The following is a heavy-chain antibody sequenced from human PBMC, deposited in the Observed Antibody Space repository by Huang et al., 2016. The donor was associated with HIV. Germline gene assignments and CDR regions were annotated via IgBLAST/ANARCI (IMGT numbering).Heavy chain of an antibody. Sequence: EVQLVESGGGLVQPGGSLRLSCAASGFTFSNAWMSWVRQAQGKGLEWVDRIKSKTDGSTTDYAAPMKGRFTISRDDSKNTLYLQMNSLKTEDTAVYYCTTESESSGWTMDHDAFDIWGQGTMVTVSS. J-gene: IGHJ3*02. D-gene: IGHD6-19*01. CDR3: TTESESSGWTMDHDAFDI. CDR2: IKSKTDGSTT. V-gene: IGHV3-15*01. CDR1: GFTFSNAW.